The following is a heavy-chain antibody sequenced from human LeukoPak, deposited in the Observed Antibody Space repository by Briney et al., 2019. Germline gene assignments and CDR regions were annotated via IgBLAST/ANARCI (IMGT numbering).Heavy chain of an antibody. CDR1: GGSISSSSYY. J-gene: IGHJ6*03. Sequence: SETLSLTCTVSGGSISSSSYYWGWIRQPPGKGLEWIGSIYYSGSTYYNPSLKSRVTISVDTSKNQFSLKLSSVTAADTAVYYCARHRGLRHYYYYMDVWGKGTTVTVSS. CDR2: IYYSGST. D-gene: IGHD5-12*01. CDR3: ARHRGLRHYYYYMDV. V-gene: IGHV4-39*01.